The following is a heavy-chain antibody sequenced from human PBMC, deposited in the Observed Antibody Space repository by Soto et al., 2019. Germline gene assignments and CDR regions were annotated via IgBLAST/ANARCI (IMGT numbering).Heavy chain of an antibody. CDR2: IDWDDDK. CDR3: ARILAKRYSSGWYYFDY. J-gene: IGHJ4*02. V-gene: IGHV2-70*01. Sequence: SGPTLVNPTQTLTLTCTFSGFSLSTSGMCVSWIRQPPGKALEWLALIDWDDDKYYSTSLKTRLTISKDTSKNQVVLTMTNMDPVDTATYYCARILAKRYSSGWYYFDYWGQGTLVTVSS. D-gene: IGHD6-19*01. CDR1: GFSLSTSGMC.